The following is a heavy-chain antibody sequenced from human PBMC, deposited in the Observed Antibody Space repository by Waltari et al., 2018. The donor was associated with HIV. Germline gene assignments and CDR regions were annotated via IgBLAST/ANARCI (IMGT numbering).Heavy chain of an antibody. CDR3: ARAGIVRGNAYGLLDV. J-gene: IGHJ5*02. V-gene: IGHV1-3*01. CDR2: INGGTGHP. Sequence: QVRLVQSGADVKRPGTSVPVSCKTSGYNFNNSSLHGLRQAPGQRPEWMGWINGGTGHPNYSQYFQDRVTITKDTSANVSDMVLNSLKPGDTALYYCARAGIVRGNAYGLLDVWGQGTPVVVSS. D-gene: IGHD1-1*01. CDR1: GYNFNNSS.